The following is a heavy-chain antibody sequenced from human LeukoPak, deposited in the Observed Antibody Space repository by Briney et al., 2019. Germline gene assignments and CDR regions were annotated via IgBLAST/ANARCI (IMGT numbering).Heavy chain of an antibody. CDR3: ARSVGLRFLEWLRYFDL. V-gene: IGHV4-34*01. J-gene: IGHJ2*01. CDR2: INHSGST. CDR1: GGSFSGYY. Sequence: SETLSLTCAVYGGSFSGYYWSWIRQPPGKGLEWIGEINHSGSTNYNPSLKSRVTISVDTSKNQFSLKLSSVTAAETAVYYCARSVGLRFLEWLRYFDLWGRGTLVTVSS. D-gene: IGHD3-3*01.